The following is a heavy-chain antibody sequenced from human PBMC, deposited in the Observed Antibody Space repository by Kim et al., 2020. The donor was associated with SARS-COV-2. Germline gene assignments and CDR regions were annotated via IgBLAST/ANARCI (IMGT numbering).Heavy chain of an antibody. Sequence: SYAASVKGRSTSTRDNSKNSLYLQMTGVKAEDTAVYYCAKDDEQLYAFDFWGQGTMVTVSS. D-gene: IGHD6-13*01. CDR3: AKDDEQLYAFDF. J-gene: IGHJ4*02. V-gene: IGHV3-23*01.